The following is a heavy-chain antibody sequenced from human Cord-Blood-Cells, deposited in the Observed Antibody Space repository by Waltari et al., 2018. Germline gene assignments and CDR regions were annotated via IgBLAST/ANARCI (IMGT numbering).Heavy chain of an antibody. D-gene: IGHD3-3*01. CDR1: GGSFSGYY. Sequence: QVQLQQWGAGLLKPSETLSLTCAVYGGSFSGYYWSWIRQPPGKGLEWIGEINQSGRTNYHPSLKSRVTISLDTSKNQFSLKLSSVTAADTAVYYCARGLGYYDFCGGYYWYFDLWGRGTLVTVSS. J-gene: IGHJ2*01. CDR3: ARGLGYYDFCGGYYWYFDL. CDR2: INQSGRT. V-gene: IGHV4-34*01.